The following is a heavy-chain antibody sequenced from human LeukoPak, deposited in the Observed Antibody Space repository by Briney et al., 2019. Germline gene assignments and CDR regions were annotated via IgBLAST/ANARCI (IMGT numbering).Heavy chain of an antibody. Sequence: GGSLRLSCAASGFTFSTYAMNWVRQAPGKGLEWVAVISYDGRQNYYADSVKGRFTISRDNSKNTLYLQMNSLRDEDSAAYYCARESSSWDYGPGGDYYGMDVWGQGTTVTVSS. D-gene: IGHD4-17*01. CDR3: ARESSSWDYGPGGDYYGMDV. V-gene: IGHV3-30*04. J-gene: IGHJ6*02. CDR2: ISYDGRQN. CDR1: GFTFSTYA.